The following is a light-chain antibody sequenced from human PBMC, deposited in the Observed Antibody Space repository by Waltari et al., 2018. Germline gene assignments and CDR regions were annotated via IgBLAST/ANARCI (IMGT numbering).Light chain of an antibody. V-gene: IGLV1-44*01. CDR1: SSNIGSNT. CDR3: AAWDDSLNAWV. Sequence: QSVLTQPPSASGTPGQRVTISCSGSSSNIGSNTVNWYQHLPGTAPKLLIYTNNQRPSGVPDRLSGSKSGTSASLAISGLQSEDEADYYCAAWDDSLNAWVFGGGTRLTVL. CDR2: TNN. J-gene: IGLJ3*02.